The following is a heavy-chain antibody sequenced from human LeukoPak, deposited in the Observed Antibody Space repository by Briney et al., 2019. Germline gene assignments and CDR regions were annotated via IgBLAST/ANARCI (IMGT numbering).Heavy chain of an antibody. CDR1: GFTFSSYA. J-gene: IGHJ4*02. V-gene: IGHV3-23*01. D-gene: IGHD3-10*01. CDR3: AKGLYGSGSYPSFDY. CDR2: ISASGGST. Sequence: GGSLGLSCAASGFTFSSYAMSWVRQAPGKGLEWVSAISASGGSTYYADSVKGRFTISRDNSKNTLYLQMNSLRAEDTAVYYCAKGLYGSGSYPSFDYWGQGTLVTVSS.